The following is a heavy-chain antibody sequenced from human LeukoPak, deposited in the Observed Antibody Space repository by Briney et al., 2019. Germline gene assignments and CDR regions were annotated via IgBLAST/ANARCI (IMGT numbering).Heavy chain of an antibody. CDR3: ARALRKAVAGTLYYFDY. CDR2: MNPNSGNT. V-gene: IGHV1-8*01. CDR1: GYTFTSYD. D-gene: IGHD6-19*01. Sequence: ASVQVSCKASGYTFTSYDINWVRQATGKGLEWMGWMNPNSGNTRYAQKFQGRVTMTRNTSISTAYMELSSLRPEDTAVYYCARALRKAVAGTLYYFDYWGQGTLVTVSS. J-gene: IGHJ4*02.